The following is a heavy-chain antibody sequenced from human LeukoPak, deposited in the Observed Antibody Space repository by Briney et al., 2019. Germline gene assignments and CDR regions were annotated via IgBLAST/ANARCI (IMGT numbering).Heavy chain of an antibody. CDR1: GFTFSSYE. V-gene: IGHV3-48*03. CDR2: ISSSGSTI. Sequence: PGGSLRLSCAASGFTFSSYEMNWVRQAPGKGLEWVSYISSSGSTIYYADSVKGRFTISRDNAKNSLYLQMNSLRAEDTAVYYCARKLWSDAFDIWGQGTMVTVSS. J-gene: IGHJ3*02. CDR3: ARKLWSDAFDI. D-gene: IGHD5-18*01.